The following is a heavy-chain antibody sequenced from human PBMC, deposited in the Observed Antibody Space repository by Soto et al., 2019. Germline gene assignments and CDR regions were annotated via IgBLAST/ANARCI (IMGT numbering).Heavy chain of an antibody. J-gene: IGHJ6*02. CDR3: ARDSSPSAAVDYYYGMDV. CDR2: MNPNSGNT. D-gene: IGHD6-13*01. V-gene: IGHV1-8*01. Sequence: ASVKVSCKASGYTFTSYDINWVRQATGQGLEWIGWMNPNSGNTGYAQKFQGRVTMTRNTSISTAYMELSSLRSDDTALYYCARDSSPSAAVDYYYGMDVWGQGTTVTVSS. CDR1: GYTFTSYD.